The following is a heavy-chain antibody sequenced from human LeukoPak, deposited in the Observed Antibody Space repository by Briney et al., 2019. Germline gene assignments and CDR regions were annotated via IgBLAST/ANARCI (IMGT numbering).Heavy chain of an antibody. CDR2: VNSDGSST. J-gene: IGHJ4*02. CDR3: ARRDSSGWYVLDY. V-gene: IGHV3-74*01. CDR1: GFTFSSYW. D-gene: IGHD6-19*01. Sequence: GGSLRLSCAASGFTFSSYWMHWVRQAPGKGLVWVSRVNSDGSSTSYADSVKGRFTISRDNAKNTLYLQMNSLRAEDTAVYYCARRDSSGWYVLDYWGQGTLVTVSS.